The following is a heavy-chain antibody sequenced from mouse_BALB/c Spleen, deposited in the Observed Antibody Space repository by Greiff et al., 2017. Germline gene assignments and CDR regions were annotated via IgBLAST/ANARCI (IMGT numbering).Heavy chain of an antibody. CDR3: ARYGYYAMDY. J-gene: IGHJ4*01. CDR2: IDPENGNT. V-gene: IGHV14-1*02. D-gene: IGHD1-1*02. CDR1: GFYIKDYY. Sequence: EVQLHQSGAELVRPGALVKLSCKASGFYIKDYYMHWVKQRPEQGLEWIGWIDPENGNTIYDPKFQGKASITADTSSNTAYLQLSSLTSEDTAVYYCARYGYYAMDYWGQGTSVTVSS.